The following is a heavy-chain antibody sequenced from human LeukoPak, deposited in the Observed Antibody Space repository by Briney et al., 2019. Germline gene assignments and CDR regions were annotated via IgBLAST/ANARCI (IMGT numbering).Heavy chain of an antibody. D-gene: IGHD3-22*01. CDR3: ARDLYDSSGYYPNY. CDR1: GYTFTGYY. CDR2: INPNSGGT. V-gene: IGHV1-2*02. J-gene: IGHJ4*02. Sequence: PGASVKVSCKASGYTFTGYYMHWVRQAPGQGLEWMGWINPNSGGTNYAQKFQGRVTMTRDTSISTAYMELSRLRSDDTAVYYCARDLYDSSGYYPNYWVEGSVVTVSS.